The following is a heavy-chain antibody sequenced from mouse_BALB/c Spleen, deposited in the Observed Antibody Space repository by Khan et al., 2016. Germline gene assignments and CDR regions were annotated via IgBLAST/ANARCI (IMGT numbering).Heavy chain of an antibody. CDR3: TKLDDYYAMDY. J-gene: IGHJ4*01. CDR1: GFTFSNYW. Sequence: EVKLEESGGGLVQPGGSMKLSCVASGFTFSNYWMNWVRQSPEKGLEWVAEIRLKSNNYATHYAESVKGRFTISRDDSKSSVYLQMHNLRAEDTGIYYCTKLDDYYAMDYWGQGTSVTVSS. V-gene: IGHV6-6*02. CDR2: IRLKSNNYAT.